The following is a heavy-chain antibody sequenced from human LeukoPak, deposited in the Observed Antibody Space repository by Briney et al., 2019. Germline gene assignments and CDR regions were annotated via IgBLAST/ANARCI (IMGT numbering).Heavy chain of an antibody. J-gene: IGHJ3*02. D-gene: IGHD3-9*01. CDR3: ARDRRYFDWLLSIRDAFDI. Sequence: ASVKVSCKASGYTFTSYDINWVRQATGQGLEWMGWMNPNSGNTGYAQKFQGRVTMTRNTSISTAYMELSSLRSEDTAVYYCARDRRYFDWLLSIRDAFDIWGQGTMVTVSS. CDR1: GYTFTSYD. V-gene: IGHV1-8*01. CDR2: MNPNSGNT.